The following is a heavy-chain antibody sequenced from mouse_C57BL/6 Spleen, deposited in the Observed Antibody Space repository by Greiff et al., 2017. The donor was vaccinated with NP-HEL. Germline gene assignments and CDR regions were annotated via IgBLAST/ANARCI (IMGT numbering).Heavy chain of an antibody. CDR2: ISSGGSYT. V-gene: IGHV5-6*02. CDR3: ARRDYGPFAY. J-gene: IGHJ3*01. CDR1: GFTFSSYG. Sequence: EVKLMESGGDLVKPGGSLKLSCAASGFTFSSYGMSWVRQTPDKRLEWVATISSGGSYTYYPDSVKGRFTISRDNAKNTLYLQMSSLKSEDTAMYYCARRDYGPFAYWGQGTLVTVSA. D-gene: IGHD2-4*01.